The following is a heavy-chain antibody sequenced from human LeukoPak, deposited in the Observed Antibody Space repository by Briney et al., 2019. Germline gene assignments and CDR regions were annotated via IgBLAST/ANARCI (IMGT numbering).Heavy chain of an antibody. CDR1: GFTFSSYS. D-gene: IGHD3-10*01. Sequence: PGGSLRLSCAASGFTFSSYSMNWVRQAPGKGLEWVSSISSSSSYIYYADSVKGRFTISRDNAKNSLYLQMNSLRAEDTAVYYCARDGNPRGSGSYSAAFDIWGQGTMVTVSS. V-gene: IGHV3-21*01. CDR3: ARDGNPRGSGSYSAAFDI. J-gene: IGHJ3*02. CDR2: ISSSSSYI.